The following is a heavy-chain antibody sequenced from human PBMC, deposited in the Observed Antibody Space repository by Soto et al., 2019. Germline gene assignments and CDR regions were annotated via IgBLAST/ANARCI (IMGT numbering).Heavy chain of an antibody. CDR2: INHSGST. CDR1: GGSFSDLY. Sequence: SEPLSLTCAVYGGSFSDLYWRWIRQPPGKGLEWIGEINHSGSTNYNPSLKSRVTISVDTSKNQFSLKLSSVTAADTAVYYCARIACSNRSFGYWGQGTLVTVSS. V-gene: IGHV4-34*01. J-gene: IGHJ4*02. CDR3: ARIACSNRSFGY. D-gene: IGHD2-15*01.